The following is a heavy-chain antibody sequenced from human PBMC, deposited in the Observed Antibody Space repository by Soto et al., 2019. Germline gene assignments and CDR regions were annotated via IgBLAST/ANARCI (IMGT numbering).Heavy chain of an antibody. V-gene: IGHV1-8*01. D-gene: IGHD7-27*01. J-gene: IGHJ5*02. CDR3: ARGPRNWGGVVVGAPTVIDIPNPLQSLP. Sequence: ASVKVSCKAAAYTFTSYDINWVRQATGQDFEWMGWMNPNNGNTAYAQKFQGRVTMTRDTSKSTAFMELSSLTSEDTAVYYCARGPRNWGGVVVGAPTVIDIPNPLQSLPWG. CDR2: MNPNNGNT. CDR1: AYTFTSYD.